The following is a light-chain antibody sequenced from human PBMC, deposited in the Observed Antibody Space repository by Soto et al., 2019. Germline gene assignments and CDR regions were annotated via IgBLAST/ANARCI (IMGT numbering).Light chain of an antibody. Sequence: QSALTQPASVSGSPGQSITISCTGTSSDVGGYNYVSWYQQHPGKAPKLMIYDVSNRPSGVSNRFSGSKSGNTASLTISGPQAEDEADYYCSSYTSRSSRHVVFGGGTKLTFL. CDR3: SSYTSRSSRHVV. J-gene: IGLJ2*01. CDR2: DVS. CDR1: SSDVGGYNY. V-gene: IGLV2-14*01.